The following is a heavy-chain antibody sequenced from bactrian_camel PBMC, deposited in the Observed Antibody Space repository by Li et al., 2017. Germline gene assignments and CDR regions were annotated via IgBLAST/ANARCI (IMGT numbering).Heavy chain of an antibody. CDR3: AAAYCSDVRAFGRYYH. J-gene: IGHJ4*01. Sequence: VQLVESGGVSVQAGGSLRLSCKVSGRKLNEPGMGWYRQAPGQKREGVAAIYTRGGTTYYSDSVKGRFTISQNKAKNTVYLQMNSLKPEDTAMYYCAAAYCSDVRAFGRYYHWGQGTQVTVS. CDR1: GRKLNEPG. CDR2: IYTRGGTT. V-gene: IGHV3S54*01. D-gene: IGHD3*01.